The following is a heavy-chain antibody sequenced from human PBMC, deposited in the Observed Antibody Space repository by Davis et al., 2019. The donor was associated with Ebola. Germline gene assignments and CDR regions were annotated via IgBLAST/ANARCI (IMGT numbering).Heavy chain of an antibody. CDR3: AKEPRYCSSTSCPREYYYYYMDV. CDR2: INSDGSST. Sequence: PGGSLRLSCAASGFTFSSYAMHWVRQAPGKGLVWVSRINSDGSSTSYADSVKGRFTISRDNSKNTLYLQMNSLRAEDTAVYYCAKEPRYCSSTSCPREYYYYYMDVWGKGTTVTVSS. CDR1: GFTFSSYA. J-gene: IGHJ6*03. D-gene: IGHD2-2*01. V-gene: IGHV3-74*01.